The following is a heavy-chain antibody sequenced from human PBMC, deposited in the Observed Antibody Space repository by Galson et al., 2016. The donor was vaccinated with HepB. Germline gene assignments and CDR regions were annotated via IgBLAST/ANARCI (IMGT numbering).Heavy chain of an antibody. J-gene: IGHJ4*02. V-gene: IGHV1-18*04. CDR1: GYTFSNYD. CDR3: ARGVAVGVGY. CDR2: ISPYNGNT. Sequence: SVKVSCKASGYTFSNYDINWVRQAPGQGLEWMGWISPYNGNTNYAQKLQGRVTMTTDTSTSTAYMDLRSLRSDDTAVYYCARGVAVGVGYWGQGTLVTVSS. D-gene: IGHD6-19*01.